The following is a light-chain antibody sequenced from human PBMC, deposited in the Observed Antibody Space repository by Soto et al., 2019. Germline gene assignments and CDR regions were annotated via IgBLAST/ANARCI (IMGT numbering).Light chain of an antibody. CDR2: DVS. CDR3: SSYTSSNTVV. Sequence: QSALTQPASVSGSPGQSITISCTGTTTDVGGYNYVSWSQQHPGKAPKLMIYDVSNRPSGVSNRFSGSKSGNTASLTISGLQAEDEADYYCSSYTSSNTVVFGGGTKVTVL. V-gene: IGLV2-14*01. J-gene: IGLJ2*01. CDR1: TTDVGGYNY.